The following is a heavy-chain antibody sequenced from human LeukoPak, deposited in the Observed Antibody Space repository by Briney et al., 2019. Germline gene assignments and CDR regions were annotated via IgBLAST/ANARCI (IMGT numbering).Heavy chain of an antibody. V-gene: IGHV3-21*01. J-gene: IGHJ4*02. D-gene: IGHD2-15*01. CDR2: ISSSSSYI. Sequence: PGGSLRLSCAASGFTFSSYSMNWVRQAPGKGLEWVSSISSSSSYIYYADSVKGRFTISRDNAKNSLYPQMNSLRAEDTAVYYCAREGSRGIVVVVAAITYFDYWGQGTLVTVSS. CDR1: GFTFSSYS. CDR3: AREGSRGIVVVVAAITYFDY.